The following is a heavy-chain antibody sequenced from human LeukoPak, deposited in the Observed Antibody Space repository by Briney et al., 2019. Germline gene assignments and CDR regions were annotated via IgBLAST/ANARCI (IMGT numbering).Heavy chain of an antibody. J-gene: IGHJ4*02. V-gene: IGHV3-13*01. CDR1: GFTFSNYD. CDR3: ARGGYDSSGYSFDY. D-gene: IGHD3-22*01. CDR2: IGPGHET. Sequence: GGSLTLSCAASGFTFSNYDIHWVRQGLGKGLEWVSAIGPGHETYYADSVKGRFTIVRENAKNSLYLQMDSLRAGDTAVYYCARGGYDSSGYSFDYWGQGTLVTVSS.